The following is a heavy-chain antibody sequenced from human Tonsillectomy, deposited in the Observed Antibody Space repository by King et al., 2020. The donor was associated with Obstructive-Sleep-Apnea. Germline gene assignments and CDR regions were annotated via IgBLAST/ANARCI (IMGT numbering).Heavy chain of an antibody. V-gene: IGHV1-8*01. CDR2: MNPNSGNT. J-gene: IGHJ4*02. CDR1: GYTFSTHD. D-gene: IGHD1-14*01. CDR3: ARGQTGCDY. Sequence: QLVQSGAEVKKPGASVKVSCKASGYTFSTHDINWVRQAPGQGLEWMGWMNPNSGNTGYAQKFKGRVTFTRSTSITTAYMELSSLKSEDTAVYYCARGQTGCDYWGQGTLVTVSS.